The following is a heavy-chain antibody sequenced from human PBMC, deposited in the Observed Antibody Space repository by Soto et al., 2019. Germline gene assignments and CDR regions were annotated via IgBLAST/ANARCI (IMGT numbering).Heavy chain of an antibody. CDR2: INPNSGGT. V-gene: IGHV1-2*04. CDR3: ARDARGDEAPMDY. Sequence: QVQLVQSGAEVKKPGASVKVSCKASGYTFTGYYMHWVRQAPGQGLEWMGWINPNSGGTNYAQKFQGWVTMTRDTSISAAYMELSRLRSDDTSVYYCARDARGDEAPMDYWGQGTLVTVSS. D-gene: IGHD3-10*01. CDR1: GYTFTGYY. J-gene: IGHJ4*02.